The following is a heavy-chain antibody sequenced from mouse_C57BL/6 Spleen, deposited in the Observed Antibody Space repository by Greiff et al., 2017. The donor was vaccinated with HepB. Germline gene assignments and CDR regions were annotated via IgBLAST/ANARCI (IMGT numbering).Heavy chain of an antibody. CDR2: IYPGSGST. J-gene: IGHJ1*03. CDR1: GYTFTSYW. V-gene: IGHV1-55*01. CDR3: ARRVSYYYGSGYFDV. D-gene: IGHD1-1*01. Sequence: QVQLQQPGAELVKPGASVKMSCKASGYTFTSYWITWVKQRPGQGLEWIGDIYPGSGSTNYNEKFKRKATLTVDTSSSTAYMQLSSLTSEDSAVYYCARRVSYYYGSGYFDVWGTGTTVTVSS.